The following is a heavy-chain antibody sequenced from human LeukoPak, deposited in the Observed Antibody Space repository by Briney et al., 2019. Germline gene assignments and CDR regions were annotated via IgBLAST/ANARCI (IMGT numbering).Heavy chain of an antibody. Sequence: GGSLRLSCEASGFSFISYSMNWVRQAPGKGLEWVSSISGSGSYISYADSVKGRFTISRDNSKNTLYLQMNSLRAEDTAVYYCARESVGATEWYFNYWGQGTLVTVSS. V-gene: IGHV3-21*01. CDR3: ARESVGATEWYFNY. J-gene: IGHJ4*02. CDR1: GFSFISYS. CDR2: ISGSGSYI. D-gene: IGHD1-26*01.